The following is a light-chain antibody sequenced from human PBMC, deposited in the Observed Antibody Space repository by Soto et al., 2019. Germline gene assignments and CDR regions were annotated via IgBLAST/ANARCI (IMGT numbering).Light chain of an antibody. V-gene: IGKV3-15*01. CDR1: QSVGSN. Sequence: EIVMTQSPATLSVSPGERATLSCRASQSVGSNLAWYQHKPGQAPSLLIYDASTRATGIPARFSGSGSGTEFTLTISSLQSQDFAVYYCHQYYKWPPTFGGRTKVEI. CDR3: HQYYKWPPT. CDR2: DAS. J-gene: IGKJ4*01.